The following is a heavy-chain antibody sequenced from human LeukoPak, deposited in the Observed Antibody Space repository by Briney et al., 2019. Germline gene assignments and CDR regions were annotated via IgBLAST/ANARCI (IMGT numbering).Heavy chain of an antibody. CDR1: GYTFTGYY. Sequence: ASVKVTCKASGYTFTGYYLHWVRQAPGQGLEWMGWIYPKTGGTSYAQKFQGRVTMTRDTSISTAYMELIGLRSDDTAVYYCAGPWDQVGFDPWGQGTLVSVSS. D-gene: IGHD1-26*01. CDR3: AGPWDQVGFDP. V-gene: IGHV1-2*02. CDR2: IYPKTGGT. J-gene: IGHJ5*02.